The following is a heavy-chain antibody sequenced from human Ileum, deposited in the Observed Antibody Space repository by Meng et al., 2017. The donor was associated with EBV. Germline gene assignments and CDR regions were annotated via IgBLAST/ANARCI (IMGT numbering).Heavy chain of an antibody. CDR1: GGSISSSNYC. CDR2: ICYTDYT. J-gene: IGHJ4*02. D-gene: IGHD4-17*01. Sequence: QLLLQGSGPGLVKPSLPLSLTCSVSGGSISSSNYCWGWIRQPPGKGLEWIQSICYTDYTYYNPSLKSRVTISADKSKNQFSLRLNSLTAADTAVYYCAMGPDYAKTGYWGQGTLVTVSS. V-gene: IGHV4-39*01. CDR3: AMGPDYAKTGY.